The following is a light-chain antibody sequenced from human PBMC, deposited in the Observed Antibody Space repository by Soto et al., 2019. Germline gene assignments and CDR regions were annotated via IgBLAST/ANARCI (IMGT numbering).Light chain of an antibody. CDR1: QDISNY. V-gene: IGKV1-33*01. CDR3: QQYDNLPLT. Sequence: DIQMTQSPSSLSACVGDRVTITCQASQDISNYLNWYQQKPGKAPKLLIYAASNLETGVPSRFSGSGSGTDFTLTISSLQPEDIATYYCQQYDNLPLTFGGGTKVEIK. J-gene: IGKJ4*01. CDR2: AAS.